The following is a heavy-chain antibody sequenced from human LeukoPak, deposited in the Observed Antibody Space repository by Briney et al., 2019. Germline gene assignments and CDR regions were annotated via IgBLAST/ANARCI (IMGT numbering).Heavy chain of an antibody. CDR3: ARDPRTTGKSNYGMDV. V-gene: IGHV3-53*01. J-gene: IGHJ6*02. D-gene: IGHD4-17*01. CDR2: IYSGGTT. CDR1: GFTFSSYA. Sequence: GGSLRLSCAASGFTFSSYAMSWVRQPPGKGLEWVSIIYSGGTTYYADSVQGRFTISRDNSKNTVYLQMNSLRVEDTAVYYCARDPRTTGKSNYGMDVWGQGTTVTVSS.